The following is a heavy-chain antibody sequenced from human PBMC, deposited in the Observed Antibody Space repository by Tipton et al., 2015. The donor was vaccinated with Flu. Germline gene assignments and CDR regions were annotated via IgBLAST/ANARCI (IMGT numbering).Heavy chain of an antibody. D-gene: IGHD3-3*01. J-gene: IGHJ5*02. V-gene: IGHV4-38-2*02. CDR2: IYHSGGT. Sequence: TLSLTCTVSGYSISSGYYWGWIRQPPGKGLEWIGNIYHSGGTYYNPSLKSRVTISVDTSKNQFSLKLISVTAADTAVYYCARVSPGVESWFDPWGQGTLVTVSS. CDR1: GYSISSGYY. CDR3: ARVSPGVESWFDP.